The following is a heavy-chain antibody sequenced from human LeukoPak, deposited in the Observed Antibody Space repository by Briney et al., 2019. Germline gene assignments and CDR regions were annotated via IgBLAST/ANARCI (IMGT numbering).Heavy chain of an antibody. CDR2: INHSGST. D-gene: IGHD1-26*01. CDR1: GGSFSGYY. CDR3: ARDGKVGATVWFDP. V-gene: IGHV4-34*01. Sequence: SETLSLTCAVYGGSFSGYYWSWIRQPPGKGLEWIGEINHSGSTNYNPSLKSRVTISVDTSKNQFSLKLGSVTAADTAVYYCARDGKVGATVWFDPWGQGTLVTVSS. J-gene: IGHJ5*02.